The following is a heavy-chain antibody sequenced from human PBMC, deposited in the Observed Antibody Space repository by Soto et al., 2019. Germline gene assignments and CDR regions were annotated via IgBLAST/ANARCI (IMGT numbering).Heavy chain of an antibody. V-gene: IGHV4-31*03. CDR2: IYYSGST. CDR1: GGSISSGGYY. Sequence: SETLSLTCTVSGGSISSGGYYWSWIRQHPGKGLEWIGYIYYSGSTYYNPSLKSRVTISVDTSKNQFSLKLSSVTAADTAVYYCAREQNWTLDYWGQGTLVTVSS. J-gene: IGHJ4*02. CDR3: AREQNWTLDY. D-gene: IGHD1-1*01.